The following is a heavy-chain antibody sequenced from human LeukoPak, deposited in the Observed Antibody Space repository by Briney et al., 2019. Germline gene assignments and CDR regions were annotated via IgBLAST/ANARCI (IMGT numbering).Heavy chain of an antibody. V-gene: IGHV3-66*01. CDR1: GFTVSSNY. J-gene: IGHJ4*02. CDR3: ARSPNWVVVWYFDY. CDR2: IYSGGST. D-gene: IGHD2-15*01. Sequence: GGSLRLSCAASGFTVSSNYMSWVRQAPGKGLEWVSVIYSGGSTYYADSVKGRFTISRDNSKNTLYLQMNSLRAEDTAVYYCARSPNWVVVWYFDYWGQGTLVTVSS.